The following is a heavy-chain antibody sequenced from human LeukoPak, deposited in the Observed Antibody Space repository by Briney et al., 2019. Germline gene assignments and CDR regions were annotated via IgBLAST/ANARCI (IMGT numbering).Heavy chain of an antibody. V-gene: IGHV1-18*01. J-gene: IGHJ4*02. Sequence: ASVKVSCKTSGYTFTNYGISWVRQAPGQGLEWVGWIGAYNGNADYAQNLQGRVTMTTDTSTSTAYMEPRSLTSDDSAVYYCARVGEYCTSASCHDYWGQGTLVTVSS. CDR3: ARVGEYCTSASCHDY. CDR2: IGAYNGNA. D-gene: IGHD2-2*01. CDR1: GYTFTNYG.